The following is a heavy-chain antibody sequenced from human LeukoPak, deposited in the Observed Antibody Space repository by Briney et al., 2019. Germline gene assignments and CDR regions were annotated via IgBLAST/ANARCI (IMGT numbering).Heavy chain of an antibody. CDR1: GGSISSYY. CDR3: ARVRVATIIFDY. CDR2: IYYSGST. D-gene: IGHD5-12*01. J-gene: IGHJ4*02. V-gene: IGHV4-59*01. Sequence: PSETLSLTCTVSGGSISSYYWSWIRQPPGKGLEWIGYIYYSGSTNYNPSLKSRVTISVDTSKNQFSLKLSSVTAAGTAVYYCARVRVATIIFDYWGQGTLVTVSS.